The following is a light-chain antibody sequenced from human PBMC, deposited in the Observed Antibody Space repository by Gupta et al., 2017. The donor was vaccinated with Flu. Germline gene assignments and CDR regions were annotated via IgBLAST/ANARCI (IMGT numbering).Light chain of an antibody. CDR3: RGSLQLAHT. CDR2: EIS. V-gene: IGKV2-29*03. J-gene: IGKJ4*01. Sequence: VNPGQPASMFCKSSQSLLYSDGKTHLHPYLQRLGQSPQLLMYEISSRFSEVPDRFRPSQSGTDFTLRISLVVAEDVGVYYCRGSLQLAHTYRAGT. CDR1: QSLLYSDGKTH.